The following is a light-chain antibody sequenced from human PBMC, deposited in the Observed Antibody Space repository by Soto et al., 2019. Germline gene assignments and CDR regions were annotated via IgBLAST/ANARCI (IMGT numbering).Light chain of an antibody. CDR1: QSVSSN. CDR3: QQYNNWT. J-gene: IGKJ1*01. CDR2: GAS. V-gene: IGKV3-15*01. Sequence: ELERTQSPATLSVSPGERATISCRASQSVSSNLAWYQQKPGQAPRLLIYGASTRATGIPAGFSGSGSGTEFTLTISSMQSEDFAVYYCQQYNNWTFGQGTKVDIK.